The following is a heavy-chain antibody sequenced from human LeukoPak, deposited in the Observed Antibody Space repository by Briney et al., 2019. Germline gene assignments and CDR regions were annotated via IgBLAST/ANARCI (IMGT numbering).Heavy chain of an antibody. D-gene: IGHD6-6*01. V-gene: IGHV3-15*01. CDR3: TIDQSSDH. Sequence: GGSLRLSCTASGFAFGSEAMSWVRQAPGKGLEWVGRIKSKTDGGTTDYAAPVKGRFTISRDDSKNTLYLQMNSLKTEDTAVYYCTIDQSSDHWGQGTLVTVSS. CDR1: GFAFGSEA. CDR2: IKSKTDGGTT. J-gene: IGHJ5*02.